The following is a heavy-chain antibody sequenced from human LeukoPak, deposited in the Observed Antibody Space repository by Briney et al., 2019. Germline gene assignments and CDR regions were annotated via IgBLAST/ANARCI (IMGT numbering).Heavy chain of an antibody. D-gene: IGHD6-13*01. CDR2: INQDGSVI. CDR3: ARSHIAADTRGPFRH. V-gene: IGHV3-7*01. J-gene: IGHJ1*01. CDR1: GFTFSSSW. Sequence: GGSLRLSCAASGFTFSSSWMTWIRQAPGTGLEWLANINQDGSVINYVDSVRGRFTISRDNAKYSLYLQLNSLRAEDTAVFYCARSHIAADTRGPFRHWGQGTLVTVSS.